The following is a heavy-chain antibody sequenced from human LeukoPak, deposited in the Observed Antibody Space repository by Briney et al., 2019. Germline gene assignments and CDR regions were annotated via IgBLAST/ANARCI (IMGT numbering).Heavy chain of an antibody. V-gene: IGHV3-33*01. CDR3: ARDIAAGTNWFDP. D-gene: IGHD6-13*01. Sequence: PGRSLRLSCAASGFTFSSYGMHWVRQAPGKGLEWVAVIWYDGSNKYYADSVKGRFTISRDNPKNTLYLQMNSLRAEDTAVYYCARDIAAGTNWFDPWGQGTLVTVSS. CDR1: GFTFSSYG. J-gene: IGHJ5*02. CDR2: IWYDGSNK.